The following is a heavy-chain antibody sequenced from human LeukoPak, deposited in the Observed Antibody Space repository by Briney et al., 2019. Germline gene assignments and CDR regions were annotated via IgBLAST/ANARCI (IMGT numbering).Heavy chain of an antibody. Sequence: GESLKISCKSSGYTFTSYWIGWVRQMPGKGLEGMGMIYPGDSDTRYSPSFQGQVTMSADKSISTAYLQWSSLKVSDTAMYYCAIFDFLFGEIDNWFDPWGQGTQVTVSS. D-gene: IGHD3-16*01. CDR3: AIFDFLFGEIDNWFDP. CDR1: GYTFTSYW. J-gene: IGHJ5*02. CDR2: IYPGDSDT. V-gene: IGHV5-51*01.